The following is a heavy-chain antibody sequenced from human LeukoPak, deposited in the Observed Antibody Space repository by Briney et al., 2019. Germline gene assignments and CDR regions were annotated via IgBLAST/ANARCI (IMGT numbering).Heavy chain of an antibody. D-gene: IGHD4-17*01. Sequence: GGSLRLSCAASGFSFRDFAMTWVRQAPGKGLEWVSTVGGTGDDTYYTDTVKGRFTMSRDNSEKTLDLQMNSLRVEDTAVYYCAKILRPVTSCPQFYFFGMDVWGKGATVTVSS. CDR2: VGGTGDDT. CDR3: AKILRPVTSCPQFYFFGMDV. CDR1: GFSFRDFA. V-gene: IGHV3-23*01. J-gene: IGHJ6*04.